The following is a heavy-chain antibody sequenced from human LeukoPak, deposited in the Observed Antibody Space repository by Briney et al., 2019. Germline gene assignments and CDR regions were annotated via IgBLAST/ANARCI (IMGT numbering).Heavy chain of an antibody. CDR3: ARGRGYSRIYYFDY. D-gene: IGHD5-18*01. CDR1: GGSFSGYY. Sequence: SETLSLTCAVYGGSFSGYYWSWIRQPPGKGLEWIGEINHSGSTNYNPSLKSRVTISVDTSKNQFSLKLSSVTAADTAVYYCARGRGYSRIYYFDYRGQGTLVTVSS. CDR2: INHSGST. V-gene: IGHV4-34*01. J-gene: IGHJ4*02.